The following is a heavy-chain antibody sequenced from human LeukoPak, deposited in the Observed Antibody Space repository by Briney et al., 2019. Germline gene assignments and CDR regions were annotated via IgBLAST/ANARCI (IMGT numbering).Heavy chain of an antibody. J-gene: IGHJ5*02. D-gene: IGHD2-2*01. CDR1: GFTFRDYY. V-gene: IGHV3-11*01. CDR2: ISTSGSTK. CDR3: ARDRGAGYCSSLICYWLDP. Sequence: GGSLRLSCAASGFTFRDYYMNWIRQAPGKGLEWVSYISTSGSTKYYADSVKGRFTISRDNAKNSLYLQMNSLRAEDTAVYYCARDRGAGYCSSLICYWLDPWGQGTLVTVSS.